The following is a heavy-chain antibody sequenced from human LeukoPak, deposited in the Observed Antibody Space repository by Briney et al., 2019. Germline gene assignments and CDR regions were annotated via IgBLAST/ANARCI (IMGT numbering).Heavy chain of an antibody. CDR3: ARVAYGSGSQTFYYYGMDV. J-gene: IGHJ6*02. D-gene: IGHD3-10*01. Sequence: SETLSLTCTVSGASISSYYWSWIRQPPGKGLEWIGYIYHTGSANSNASLKSRVNISVDTSKNQFSLKLRSVTAADTAVYYCARVAYGSGSQTFYYYGMDVWGQGTTVSVSS. CDR2: IYHTGSA. CDR1: GASISSYY. V-gene: IGHV4-59*01.